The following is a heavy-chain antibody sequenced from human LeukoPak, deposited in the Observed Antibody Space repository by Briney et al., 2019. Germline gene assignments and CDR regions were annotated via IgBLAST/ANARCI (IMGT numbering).Heavy chain of an antibody. CDR1: GGSFSGYY. V-gene: IGHV4-34*01. J-gene: IGHJ4*02. D-gene: IGHD3-10*01. CDR2: INHSGST. Sequence: PSETLSLTCAVYGGSFSGYYWSWLRQPPGKGVEWIGEINHSGSTNYNPSLKSRVTISVDTSKNQFSLKLSSVTAADTAVYYCARLPDYGSGAYLNRGQGTLVTVSS. CDR3: ARLPDYGSGAYLN.